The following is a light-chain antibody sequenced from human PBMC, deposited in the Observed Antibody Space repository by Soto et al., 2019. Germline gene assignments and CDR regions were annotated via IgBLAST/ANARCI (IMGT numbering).Light chain of an antibody. CDR3: HQFGTSYT. J-gene: IGKJ1*01. CDR2: DAS. CDR1: QSVSSY. V-gene: IGKV3-20*01. Sequence: EIVLTQSPGTLSLSPGERATLSCRASQSVSSYLAWYQQKPGQAPRLLIYDASNRATGIPDRFSGSGSGTDFTLTISRLEPEDFAVYFCHQFGTSYTFGQGTKV.